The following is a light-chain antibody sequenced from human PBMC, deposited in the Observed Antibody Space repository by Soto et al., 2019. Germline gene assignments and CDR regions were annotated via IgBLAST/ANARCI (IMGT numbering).Light chain of an antibody. CDR1: QGISND. J-gene: IGKJ3*01. Sequence: DIQMTQSPSSLSASVGDRVTITCRASQGISNDVAWYQQNPGKVPKLLIYAASTLQSGVPSRFSGSGSGTDFTLTISSPQPEDVGTYYCQKYSSVPFTFGPGTKVEIK. V-gene: IGKV1-27*01. CDR2: AAS. CDR3: QKYSSVPFT.